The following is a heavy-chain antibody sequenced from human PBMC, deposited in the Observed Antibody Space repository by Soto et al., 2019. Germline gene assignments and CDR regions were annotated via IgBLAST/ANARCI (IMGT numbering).Heavy chain of an antibody. CDR1: GGSIRNYY. Sequence: SETLYLTCTVSGGSIRNYYWSWIRQTPGKGLEWIGYIYYSGSTNYNPSLKSRVTISVDTSKNQFSLKLNSVTAADTAVDYCARENYGDFFEYWGQGTLVTVSS. V-gene: IGHV4-59*01. CDR2: IYYSGST. CDR3: ARENYGDFFEY. J-gene: IGHJ4*02. D-gene: IGHD4-17*01.